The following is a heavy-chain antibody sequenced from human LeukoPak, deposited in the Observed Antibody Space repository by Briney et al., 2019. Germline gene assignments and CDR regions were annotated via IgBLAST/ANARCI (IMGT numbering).Heavy chain of an antibody. D-gene: IGHD3-3*01. J-gene: IGHJ3*02. CDR3: ARVVYDFWSGYWLGAFDI. Sequence: NPSETLSLTCSVSGDSIRNYYWTWIRQPAGRGLEWIGRVYSSGSTNYNPSLKSRVTMSVDTSKNQFSLKVSSVTAADTAVYYCARVVYDFWSGYWLGAFDIWGQGTMVTVSS. CDR1: GDSIRNYY. CDR2: VYSSGST. V-gene: IGHV4-4*07.